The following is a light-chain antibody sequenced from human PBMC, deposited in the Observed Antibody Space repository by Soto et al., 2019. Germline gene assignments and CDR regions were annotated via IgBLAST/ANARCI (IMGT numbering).Light chain of an antibody. V-gene: IGKV1-39*01. J-gene: IGKJ1*01. CDR1: QSISWY. Sequence: DIQMTQSPSSLSASVGDTVTITCRASQSISWYLNWYQQKPGKAPNLLIYAASNLQSGVPSRFSGSGSGTDFTLTSSSLQPEDFATYYCQQSYSNWWTFGQGTKVEIK. CDR3: QQSYSNWWT. CDR2: AAS.